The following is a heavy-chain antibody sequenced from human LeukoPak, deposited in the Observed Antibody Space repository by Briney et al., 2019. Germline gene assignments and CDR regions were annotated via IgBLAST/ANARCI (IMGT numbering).Heavy chain of an antibody. CDR3: ARGGGLDV. D-gene: IGHD3-16*01. V-gene: IGHV3-7*03. Sequence: GGSLRLSCAASGFTFSSYWMNWARQAPGKGLEWVASINHNGNVNYYVDSVKGRFTISRDNAKNSQYLQMSNLRAEDTAVYFCARGGGLDVWGQGATVTVSS. CDR2: INHNGNVN. J-gene: IGHJ6*02. CDR1: GFTFSSYW.